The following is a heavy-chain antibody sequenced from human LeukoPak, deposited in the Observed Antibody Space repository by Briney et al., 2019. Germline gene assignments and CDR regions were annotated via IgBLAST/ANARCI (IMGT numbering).Heavy chain of an antibody. CDR1: GYTFTSYG. CDR3: ARFGAAAVSSASY. Sequence: ASVKVSCKASGYTFTSYGISWVRQAPGQGLEWMGWISAYNGNTNYAQKFQGRVTMTRDTSTSTAYMELSSQRSEDIDVYYCARFGAAAVSSASYWGQGTLVTVSS. D-gene: IGHD6-13*01. V-gene: IGHV1-18*03. J-gene: IGHJ4*02. CDR2: ISAYNGNT.